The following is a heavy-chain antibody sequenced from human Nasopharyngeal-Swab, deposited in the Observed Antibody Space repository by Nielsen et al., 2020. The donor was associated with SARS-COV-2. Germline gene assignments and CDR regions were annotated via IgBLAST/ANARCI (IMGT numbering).Heavy chain of an antibody. CDR3: ARDRAYCSSTSCYQSGGTYYYYYYGMDV. CDR2: IIPIFGTA. D-gene: IGHD2-2*01. J-gene: IGHJ6*02. Sequence: SVKVSCKASGGTFSSYAISWVRQAPGQVLEWMGGIIPIFGTANYAQKFQGRVTITADKSTSTAYMELSSLRSEDTAVYYCARDRAYCSSTSCYQSGGTYYYYYYGMDVWGQGTTVTVSS. V-gene: IGHV1-69*06. CDR1: GGTFSSYA.